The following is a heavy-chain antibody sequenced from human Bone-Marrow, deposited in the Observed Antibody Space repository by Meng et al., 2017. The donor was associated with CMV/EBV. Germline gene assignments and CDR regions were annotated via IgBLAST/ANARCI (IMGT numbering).Heavy chain of an antibody. CDR2: INHSGGT. V-gene: IGHV4-34*01. CDR3: ARGTIAPRLQH. J-gene: IGHJ1*01. Sequence: GSLRLSCAVYGGSFSGYYWTWIRQPPGKGLEWIGEINHSGGTDYNPSLKSRVTISVDTSKNQFSLKLNSVTAADTAVYYCARGTIAPRLQHWGQGSLVTVSS. D-gene: IGHD6-6*01. CDR1: GGSFSGYY.